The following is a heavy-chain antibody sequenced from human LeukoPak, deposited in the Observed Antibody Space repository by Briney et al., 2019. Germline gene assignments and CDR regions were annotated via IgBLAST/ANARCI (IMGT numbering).Heavy chain of an antibody. V-gene: IGHV4-59*03. CDR3: AAGWGIDAFDF. Sequence: SETLSLTCNVSGGSISSYYWSWIRQPPGKGLEWIGFIYYTGNTNYSPSHKSRVSISLETSKNRFSLKVTSVTAADTAVYYCAAGWGIDAFDFWGQGTLVTVAS. CDR2: IYYTGNT. CDR1: GGSISSYY. D-gene: IGHD7-27*01. J-gene: IGHJ3*01.